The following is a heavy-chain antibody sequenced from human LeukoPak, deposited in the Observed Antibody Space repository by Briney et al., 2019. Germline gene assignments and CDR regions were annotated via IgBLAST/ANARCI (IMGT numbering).Heavy chain of an antibody. CDR3: AKGNSGSYYGTTYFDY. D-gene: IGHD1-26*01. CDR1: GFTFSSYG. J-gene: IGHJ4*02. V-gene: IGHV3-30*18. CDR2: ISYDGSNK. Sequence: PGGSLRLSYAASGFTFSSYGMHWVRQAPGKGLEWVAVISYDGSNKYYADSVKGRFTISRDNSKNTLYLQMNSLRAEDTAVYYCAKGNSGSYYGTTYFDYWGQGTLVTVSS.